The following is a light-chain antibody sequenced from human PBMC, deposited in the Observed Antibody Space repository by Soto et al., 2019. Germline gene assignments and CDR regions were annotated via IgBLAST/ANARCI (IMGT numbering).Light chain of an antibody. Sequence: EIVLTQSPGTLSLSPGERATLSCRASQSVSSSYIAWFQLKPGRAPRLLIYGASTRATGIPDRFSGSGSGTEFTLTISSLEPEDFAVYYCQQYGSPPYAFGQGSKLEIK. CDR2: GAS. V-gene: IGKV3-20*01. CDR3: QQYGSPPYA. J-gene: IGKJ2*01. CDR1: QSVSSSY.